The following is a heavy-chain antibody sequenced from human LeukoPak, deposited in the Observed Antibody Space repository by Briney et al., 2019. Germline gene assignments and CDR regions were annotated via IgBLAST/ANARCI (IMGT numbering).Heavy chain of an antibody. CDR1: GGTFSSYT. CDR2: IIPILGIA. J-gene: IGHJ3*02. Sequence: EASAKVSCKASGGTFSSYTISWVRQAPGQALEWMGRIIPILGIANYAQKFQGRVTITADKSTSTAYMELSSLRSEDTAVYYCALGLVVAADGAFDIWGQGTMVTVSS. CDR3: ALGLVVAADGAFDI. D-gene: IGHD2-15*01. V-gene: IGHV1-69*02.